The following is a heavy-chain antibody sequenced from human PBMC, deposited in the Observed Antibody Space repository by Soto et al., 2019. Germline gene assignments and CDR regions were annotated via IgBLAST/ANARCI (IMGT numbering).Heavy chain of an antibody. CDR3: ARVGRLYDPLDY. CDR2: ISSSSNYV. J-gene: IGHJ4*02. Sequence: EVQLVESGGGLVKPGGSLRLSCVGSGFTFRNHGMNWVRQAPGKGLEWLPSISSSSNYVHYVGPVKGRFTISRDNDENALYLQMNSLRAEDTAVYFCARVGRLYDPLDYWGQGTLVTVSS. V-gene: IGHV3-21*01. D-gene: IGHD1-1*01. CDR1: GFTFRNHG.